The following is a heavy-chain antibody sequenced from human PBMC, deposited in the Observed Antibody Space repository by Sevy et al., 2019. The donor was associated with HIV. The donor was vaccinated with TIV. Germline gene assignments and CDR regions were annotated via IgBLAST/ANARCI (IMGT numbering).Heavy chain of an antibody. D-gene: IGHD1-26*01. CDR2: ISGSGDMT. V-gene: IGHV3-23*01. Sequence: GGSLRLSCAASGITFSSYAMSWVRQAPGKGLDWVSIISGSGDMTYYADPVKGRFNISRDNSKNTLYLHMSSLTAEDTAVYYCTKHIGATRGSWFDPWGQGTLVTVSS. J-gene: IGHJ5*02. CDR3: TKHIGATRGSWFDP. CDR1: GITFSSYA.